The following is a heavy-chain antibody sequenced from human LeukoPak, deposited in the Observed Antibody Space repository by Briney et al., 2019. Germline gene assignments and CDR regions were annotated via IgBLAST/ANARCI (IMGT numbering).Heavy chain of an antibody. CDR1: GFTFSSYG. CDR2: ISSSGRTI. CDR3: ARDNRYTVYGGWFDP. V-gene: IGHV3-48*04. Sequence: GGTLRLSCAASGFTFSSYGMSWVRQAPGKGLEWVSYISSSGRTIYYADSVKARFTISRDNAKNSLFLQMYSLRAEDTAVYYCARDNRYTVYGGWFDPWGQGTLVTVSS. J-gene: IGHJ5*02. D-gene: IGHD5/OR15-5a*01.